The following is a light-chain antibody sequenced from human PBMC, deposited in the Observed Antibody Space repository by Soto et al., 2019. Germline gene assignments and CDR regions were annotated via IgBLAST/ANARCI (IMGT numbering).Light chain of an antibody. CDR3: SSYTNTNTLE. CDR1: SSDVGGYNF. V-gene: IGLV2-14*01. J-gene: IGLJ2*01. Sequence: QSALTQPASVSGSPGQSITISCTGTSSDVGGYNFVSWYQQHPGKAPKLLIYEVSNWPSGVSRRFSGSKSGSTASLTISGLQTEDEADYYCSSYTNTNTLEFGGGTKVTVL. CDR2: EVS.